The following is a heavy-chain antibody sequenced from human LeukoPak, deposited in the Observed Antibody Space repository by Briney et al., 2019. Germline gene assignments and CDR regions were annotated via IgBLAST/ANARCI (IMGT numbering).Heavy chain of an antibody. D-gene: IGHD3-10*01. Sequence: SETLSLTCTDSGGSISTYYWSWIRQPPGEGLEWIGYISYTGSTNYNPSLKSRVTVSVDTSKNQFSLKLSSLTAADTAVYYCARGTSMVRGVRDDAFDIWGQGTMVTVSS. CDR3: ARGTSMVRGVRDDAFDI. CDR1: GGSISTYY. V-gene: IGHV4-59*01. CDR2: ISYTGST. J-gene: IGHJ3*02.